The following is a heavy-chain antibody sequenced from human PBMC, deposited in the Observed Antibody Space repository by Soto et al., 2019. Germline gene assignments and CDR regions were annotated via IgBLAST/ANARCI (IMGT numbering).Heavy chain of an antibody. CDR2: IVYDGSST. Sequence: QVHLLESGGGVVQPGRSLRLSCAVSGFTFSVYSMHWVRQAPGKGLEWVALIVYDGSSTYYGDSVKGRFTISRDNSKNTVYLQMNGLRAEDTAVYYCARERGSGNYYSAYFDYWGQGTPVTVSS. V-gene: IGHV3-30-3*01. J-gene: IGHJ4*02. CDR1: GFTFSVYS. CDR3: ARERGSGNYYSAYFDY. D-gene: IGHD3-10*01.